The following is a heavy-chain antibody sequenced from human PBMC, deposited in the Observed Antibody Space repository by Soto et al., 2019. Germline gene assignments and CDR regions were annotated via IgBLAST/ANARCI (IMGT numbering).Heavy chain of an antibody. CDR1: GGSISSGGYY. CDR3: ARDRGGTDYDFWRAKSYYYGMDV. Sequence: SETLSLTCTVSGGSISSGGYYWSWIRQHPGKGLEWIGYIYYSGSTYYNPSLKSRVTISVDTSKNQFSLKLGSVTAADTAVYYCARDRGGTDYDFWRAKSYYYGMDVWGQGTTVTVSS. CDR2: IYYSGST. V-gene: IGHV4-31*03. J-gene: IGHJ6*02. D-gene: IGHD3-3*01.